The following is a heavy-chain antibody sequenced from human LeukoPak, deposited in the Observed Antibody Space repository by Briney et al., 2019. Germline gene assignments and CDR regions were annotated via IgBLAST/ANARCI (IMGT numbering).Heavy chain of an antibody. V-gene: IGHV1-46*01. J-gene: IGHJ3*02. CDR3: ARDLNMITFGGVIVNDAFDI. CDR1: GYTFTSYY. CDR2: INPSGGST. Sequence: ASVRVSCKASGYTFTSYYMHWVRQAPGQGLEWMGIINPSGGSTSYAQKLQGRVTMTTDTSTSTAYMELRSLRSDDTAVYYCARDLNMITFGGVIVNDAFDIWGQGTMVTVSS. D-gene: IGHD3-16*02.